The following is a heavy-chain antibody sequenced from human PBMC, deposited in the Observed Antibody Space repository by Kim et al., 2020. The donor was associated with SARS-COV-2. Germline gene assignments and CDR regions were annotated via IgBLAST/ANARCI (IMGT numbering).Heavy chain of an antibody. CDR2: IYYSGST. Sequence: SETLSLTCTASGGSVSSGSYYWSWIRQPPGKGLEWIGYIYYSGSTNYNPSLKSRVTISVDTSKNQFSLKLSSVTAADTAVYYCARVTSGSYDAFDIWGQG. J-gene: IGHJ3*02. D-gene: IGHD1-26*01. V-gene: IGHV4-61*01. CDR1: GGSVSSGSYY. CDR3: ARVTSGSYDAFDI.